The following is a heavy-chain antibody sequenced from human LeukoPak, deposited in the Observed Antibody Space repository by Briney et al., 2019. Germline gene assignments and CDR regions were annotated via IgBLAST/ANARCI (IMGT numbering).Heavy chain of an antibody. CDR1: GGSISSYY. CDR2: IYYSGST. V-gene: IGHV4-59*01. D-gene: IGHD3-9*01. J-gene: IGHJ6*02. CDR3: ARRGRDYDILTSHYYYGMDV. Sequence: PSETLSLTCTVSGGSISSYYWSWIRQPPEKGLEWIGYIYYSGSTNYNPSLKSRVTISVDTSKNQFSLKLSSVTAADTAVYYCARRGRDYDILTSHYYYGMDVWGQGTTVTVSS.